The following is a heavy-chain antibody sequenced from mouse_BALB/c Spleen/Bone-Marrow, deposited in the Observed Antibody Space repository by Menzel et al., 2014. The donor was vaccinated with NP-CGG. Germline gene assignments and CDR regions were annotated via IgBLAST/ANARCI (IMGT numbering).Heavy chain of an antibody. CDR3: TYMGYYGSSYAMDY. D-gene: IGHD1-1*01. CDR2: INPCNGGT. Sequence: VKLQESGAELVKPGASVKLSCKASGYTFTSYWMHWVKLRPGQGFEWIGEINPCNGGTNYNEKFKRKATLTVDKSSSTAYMQLSSLTSEDSAVYYCTYMGYYGSSYAMDYWGQGTSVTVSS. J-gene: IGHJ4*01. CDR1: GYTFTSYW. V-gene: IGHV1S16*01.